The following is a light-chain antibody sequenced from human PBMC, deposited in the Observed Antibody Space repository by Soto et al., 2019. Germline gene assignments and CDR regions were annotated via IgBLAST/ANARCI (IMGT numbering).Light chain of an antibody. V-gene: IGKV3-20*01. CDR1: ERIYSAY. CDR2: DAS. CDR3: QQYGSSRRT. Sequence: EVVLTQSPGTLSLSRGERATLSCRASERIYSAYLGWYQQKPGQAPRLLIYDASNRATGIPARFSGRGSGTEFTLTITSLQSEDFAVYYCQQYGSSRRTFGQGTKVDIK. J-gene: IGKJ1*01.